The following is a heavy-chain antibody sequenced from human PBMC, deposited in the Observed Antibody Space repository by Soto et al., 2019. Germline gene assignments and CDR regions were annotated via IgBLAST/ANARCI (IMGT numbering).Heavy chain of an antibody. D-gene: IGHD2-2*01. J-gene: IGHJ6*02. CDR3: ARDGSTSYYYYGMDV. V-gene: IGHV1-69*04. CDR1: GGTFSSYT. Sequence: SVKVSCKASGGTFSSYTISWVRQAPGQGLEWMGRIIPILGIANYAQKFQGRVTITADKSTSTAYMELSSLGSEDTAVYYCARDGSTSYYYYGMDVWGQGTTVTVSS. CDR2: IIPILGIA.